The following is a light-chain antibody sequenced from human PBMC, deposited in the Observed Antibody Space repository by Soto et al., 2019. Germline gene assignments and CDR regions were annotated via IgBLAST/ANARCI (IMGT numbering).Light chain of an antibody. CDR3: QQYNSSPRT. Sequence: MVVTQSPVTLCVYQGERATLSCRASQSVSSHLAWYQQKPGQAPRLLIYGASSRATGVPARFSGSGSGTDFTLTISSLQPEDFAVYYCQQYNSSPRTFGQGTKVDIK. V-gene: IGKV3-15*01. CDR1: QSVSSH. CDR2: GAS. J-gene: IGKJ1*01.